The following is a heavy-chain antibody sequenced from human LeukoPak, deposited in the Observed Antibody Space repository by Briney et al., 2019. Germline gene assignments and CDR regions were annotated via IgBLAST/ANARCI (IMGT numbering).Heavy chain of an antibody. J-gene: IGHJ4*02. D-gene: IGHD3-10*01. CDR3: ARFFGENSDY. Sequence: SETLSLTCAVYGGSLSGYYWSWIRQPPGKGLEWIGEINHSGSTNYNPSLKSRVTISVDTSKNQFSLKLSSVTAADTAVYYCARFFGENSDYWGQGTLVTVSS. CDR1: GGSLSGYY. V-gene: IGHV4-34*01. CDR2: INHSGST.